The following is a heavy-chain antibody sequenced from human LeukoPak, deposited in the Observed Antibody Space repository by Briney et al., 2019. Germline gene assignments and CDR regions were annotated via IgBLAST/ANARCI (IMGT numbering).Heavy chain of an antibody. V-gene: IGHV3-21*01. Sequence: TGGSLGLSCAASGFTFSSYSMNWVRQAPGKVLEWVSSISSSSSYIYYADSVKGRFTISRDNAKNSLYLQMNSLRAEDTAVYYCARVPVPAPYYYYMDVWGKGTTVTVSS. D-gene: IGHD2-2*01. J-gene: IGHJ6*03. CDR1: GFTFSSYS. CDR3: ARVPVPAPYYYYMDV. CDR2: ISSSSSYI.